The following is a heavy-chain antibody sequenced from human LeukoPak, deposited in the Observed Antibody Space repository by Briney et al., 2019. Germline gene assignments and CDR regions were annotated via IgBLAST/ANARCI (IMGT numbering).Heavy chain of an antibody. Sequence: ASVKVSCKASGYTFTGYYMHWVRQAPGQGLEWMGWINPNSGGTNYAQKFQGRVTMTRDTSISTAHMELSRLRSDDTAVYYCASTGLTTTGTTPLDYWGQGTLVTVSS. CDR2: INPNSGGT. J-gene: IGHJ4*02. D-gene: IGHD1-1*01. V-gene: IGHV1-2*02. CDR3: ASTGLTTTGTTPLDY. CDR1: GYTFTGYY.